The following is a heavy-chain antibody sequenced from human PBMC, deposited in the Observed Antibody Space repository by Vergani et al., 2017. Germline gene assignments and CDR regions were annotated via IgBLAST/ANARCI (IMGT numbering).Heavy chain of an antibody. CDR1: GYTFTGYY. CDR3: ATRYSGYDGGLNY. V-gene: IGHV1-2*04. CDR2: TNPNSGGT. D-gene: IGHD5-12*01. Sequence: QVQLVQSGAEVKKPGASVKVSCKASGYTFTGYYMHWVRQAPGQGLEWMGWTNPNSGGTNYAQKFQGWVTMTRDTSLSTAYMELSRLRSDDTAVYYCATRYSGYDGGLNYGGQGTLVTVSS. J-gene: IGHJ4*02.